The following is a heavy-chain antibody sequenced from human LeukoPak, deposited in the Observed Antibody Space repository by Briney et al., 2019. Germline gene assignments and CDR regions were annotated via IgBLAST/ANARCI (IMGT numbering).Heavy chain of an antibody. CDR1: GFTFSSYG. Sequence: GGSLRLSCAAPGFTFSSYGMHWVRQAPGKGLEWVAVIWYDGSNKYYADSVKGRFTISRDNSKNTLYLQMNRLRAEDTAVYYCASTSGWYEPIDYWGQGTLVTVSS. D-gene: IGHD6-19*01. CDR2: IWYDGSNK. CDR3: ASTSGWYEPIDY. J-gene: IGHJ4*02. V-gene: IGHV3-33*01.